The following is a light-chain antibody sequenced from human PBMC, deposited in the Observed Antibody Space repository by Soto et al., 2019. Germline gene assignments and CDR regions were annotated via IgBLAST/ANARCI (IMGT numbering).Light chain of an antibody. CDR2: GAS. CDR3: QQYGSSTGT. J-gene: IGKJ1*01. CDR1: QSVNTT. Sequence: EIVMTQSPATLSVSPGERATLSCRASQSVNTTLAWYQLKPGQAPRLLVYGASIRATGIPARFSGSGSGTDFTLTISRLEPEDFAVYYCQQYGSSTGTFGQGSKVAIK. V-gene: IGKV3-15*01.